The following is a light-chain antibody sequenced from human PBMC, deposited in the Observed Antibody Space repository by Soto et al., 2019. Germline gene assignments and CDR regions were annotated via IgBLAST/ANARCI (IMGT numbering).Light chain of an antibody. CDR3: QQYDSSPLT. CDR1: QSVSGN. V-gene: IGKV3-15*01. CDR2: GAS. Sequence: EIVMTQSPATLSVSPGERATLSCRASQSVSGNLAWYQQKPGQAPSLLIYGASTRATGLPARFSGSGSGTEFTLTISSLQSEDFAVYYCQQYDSSPLTFGGVTKVEIK. J-gene: IGKJ4*01.